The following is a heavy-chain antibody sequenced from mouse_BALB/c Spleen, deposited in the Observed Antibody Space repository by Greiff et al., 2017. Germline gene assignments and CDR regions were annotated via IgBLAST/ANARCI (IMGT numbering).Heavy chain of an antibody. V-gene: IGHV5-9-4*01. D-gene: IGHD1-2*01. J-gene: IGHJ4*01. CDR3: ARILRLRAYAMDY. CDR1: GFTFSSYA. Sequence: DVMLVESGGGLVKPGGSLKLSCAASGFTFSSYAMSWVRQSPEKRLEWVAEISSGGSYTYYPDTVTGRFTISRDNAKNTLYLEMSSLRSEDTAMYYCARILRLRAYAMDYWGQGTSVTVSS. CDR2: ISSGGSYT.